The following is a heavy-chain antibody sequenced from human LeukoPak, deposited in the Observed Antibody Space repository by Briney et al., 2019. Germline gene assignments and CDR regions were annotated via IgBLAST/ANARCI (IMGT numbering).Heavy chain of an antibody. J-gene: IGHJ4*02. CDR1: GFTFSGST. CDR3: AKDRGIVVVPTPFDY. V-gene: IGHV3-23*01. D-gene: IGHD2-2*01. CDR2: ISGSGGTT. Sequence: GGSLRLSCAASGFTFSGSTMSWVRQAPGKGLEWVSGISGSGGTTRHADSVKGRFTISRHNSTNTPYLKTTSMRAEDPAVYYCAKDRGIVVVPTPFDYWGQGTLVTVSS.